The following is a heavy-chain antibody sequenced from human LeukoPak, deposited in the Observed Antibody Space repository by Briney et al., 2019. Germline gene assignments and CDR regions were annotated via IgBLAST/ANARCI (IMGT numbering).Heavy chain of an antibody. V-gene: IGHV3-23*01. J-gene: IGHJ4*02. CDR3: AKGGVYDFWIRDFFDY. Sequence: GGSLRLSCAASGFTFISYAMSWVRQAPGKGLEWVSGVSGSDGITYYADSVKGRFAVSRNNSKNTLYLQMSSLRAEDTAVYYCAKGGVYDFWIRDFFDYWGQGTRVTVSS. D-gene: IGHD3-3*01. CDR1: GFTFISYA. CDR2: VSGSDGIT.